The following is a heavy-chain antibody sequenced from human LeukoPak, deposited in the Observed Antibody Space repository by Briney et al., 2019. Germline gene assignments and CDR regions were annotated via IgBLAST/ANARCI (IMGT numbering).Heavy chain of an antibody. Sequence: SETLSLTCAVYGVSFSGYYWSWIRQPPGKGLEWIGEINHSGSTNYNPSLKSRVTISVDTSKNQFSLKLSSVTAADTAVYYCARGIDPENYYYYYMDVWGKGTTVTVSS. V-gene: IGHV4-34*01. CDR2: INHSGST. J-gene: IGHJ6*03. D-gene: IGHD2-15*01. CDR1: GVSFSGYY. CDR3: ARGIDPENYYYYYMDV.